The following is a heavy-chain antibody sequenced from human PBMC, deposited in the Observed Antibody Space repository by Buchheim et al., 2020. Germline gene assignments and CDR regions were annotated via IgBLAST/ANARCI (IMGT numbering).Heavy chain of an antibody. CDR1: GFIFSSYS. CDR2: SSSVMGII. Sequence: EVQMVESGGGLVQPGGSLRLSCAASGFIFSSYSMIWVRQAPGKGLEWVSFSSSVMGIIYYADSGKGRFTISRDTAKNSLYLQMNSLRAEDTAVYYCARDANWNPDYWGQGTL. V-gene: IGHV3-48*04. J-gene: IGHJ4*02. D-gene: IGHD1-20*01. CDR3: ARDANWNPDY.